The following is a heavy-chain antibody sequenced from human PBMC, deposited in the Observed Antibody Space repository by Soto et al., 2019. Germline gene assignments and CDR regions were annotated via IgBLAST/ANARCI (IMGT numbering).Heavy chain of an antibody. Sequence: QVQLQESGPGLVKPSGTLSLTCAVSSGSISSSNWWSWVRQPPGKGLEWIGEIYHSGSTNYNPSLKSRVTISVDTSKNQCSLKLSSVTAADTAVYYCARSPPLLEGLLLGGNWFDPWGQGPLVTVSS. V-gene: IGHV4-4*02. CDR3: ARSPPLLEGLLLGGNWFDP. CDR1: SGSISSSNW. CDR2: IYHSGST. J-gene: IGHJ5*02. D-gene: IGHD3-3*01.